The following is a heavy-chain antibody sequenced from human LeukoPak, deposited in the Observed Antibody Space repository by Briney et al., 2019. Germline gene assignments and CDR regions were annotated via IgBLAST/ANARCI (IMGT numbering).Heavy chain of an antibody. CDR2: ISGSGGST. D-gene: IGHD6-13*01. CDR1: GFTFSSYA. CDR3: AKTRGYSRDFFDY. J-gene: IGHJ4*02. Sequence: GGSLRLSCAASGFTFSSYAMSWVRQAPGKGLEWVSAISGSGGSTDYADSVKGRFTISRDSSKNTLYLQMNSLRAEDTAVYYCAKTRGYSRDFFDYWGQGTLVTVSS. V-gene: IGHV3-23*01.